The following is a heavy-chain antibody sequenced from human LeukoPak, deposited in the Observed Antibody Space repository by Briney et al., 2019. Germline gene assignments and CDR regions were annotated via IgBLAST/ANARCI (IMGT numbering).Heavy chain of an antibody. J-gene: IGHJ4*02. CDR1: GFTFSSHG. CDR3: ARHYIGGWYDY. V-gene: IGHV3-33*01. CDR2: IWYDGSQT. D-gene: IGHD6-19*01. Sequence: GGSLRLSCAVSGFTFSSHGMNWVRQAPGKGLEWVALIWYDGSQTHYADSVKGRFTISRDNSKNMLYLQMNSLRVEDTAVYYCARHYIGGWYDYWGQGTLVTVSS.